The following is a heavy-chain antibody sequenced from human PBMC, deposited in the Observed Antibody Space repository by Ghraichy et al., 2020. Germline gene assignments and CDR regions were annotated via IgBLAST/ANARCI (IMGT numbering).Heavy chain of an antibody. CDR2: IKQDGSEK. V-gene: IGHV3-7*01. Sequence: GESLNISCAASGFTFDSYWMSWVRQAPGSGLEWVANIKQDGSEKYYVDSVKGRFTISRDNAKNSLYLQMNSLRAEDTAVYYCARWCSGGSCVGDYWGQGTLVTVSS. D-gene: IGHD2-15*01. CDR3: ARWCSGGSCVGDY. CDR1: GFTFDSYW. J-gene: IGHJ4*02.